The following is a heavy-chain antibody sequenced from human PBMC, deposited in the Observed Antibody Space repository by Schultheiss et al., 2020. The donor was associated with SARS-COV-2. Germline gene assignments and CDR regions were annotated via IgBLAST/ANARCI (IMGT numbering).Heavy chain of an antibody. V-gene: IGHV4-31*03. CDR1: GDSISSGGYY. CDR2: IYYSGST. CDR3: ARDYGDYDWFDP. J-gene: IGHJ5*02. D-gene: IGHD4-17*01. Sequence: SQTLSLTCTVSGDSISSGGYYWSWIRQHPGKGLEWIGYIYYSGSTYYNPSLKSRVTISVDTSKNQFSLKLSSVTAADTAVYYCARDYGDYDWFDPWGQGTLVTVSS.